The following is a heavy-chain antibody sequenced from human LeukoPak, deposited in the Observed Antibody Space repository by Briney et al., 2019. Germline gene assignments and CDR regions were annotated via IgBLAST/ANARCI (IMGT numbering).Heavy chain of an antibody. CDR3: ARDPGGIAVPGLGFAFDI. Sequence: PGGPLRLSCAAPGFTFSSYNMNWRPQAPGKGLEGVSSFTSSGSYIYYADSVTGSIVVLRFNAKNSLYLQMNSLRAEDTAVYYCARDPGGIAVPGLGFAFDICGQGAIFSASS. CDR1: GFTFSSYN. D-gene: IGHD6-19*01. V-gene: IGHV3-21*01. J-gene: IGHJ3*02. CDR2: FTSSGSYI.